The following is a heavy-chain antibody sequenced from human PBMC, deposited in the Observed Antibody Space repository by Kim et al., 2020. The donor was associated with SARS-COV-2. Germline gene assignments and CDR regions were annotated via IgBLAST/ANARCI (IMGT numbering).Heavy chain of an antibody. CDR1: GFTVSSNY. CDR3: ARGDRMSHDAFDI. Sequence: GGSLRLSCAASGFTVSSNYMSWVRQAPGKGLEWVSVIYSGGSTYYADSVKGRFTISRDNSKNTLYLQMNSLRAEDTAVHYCARGDRMSHDAFDIWGQGTMVTVSS. V-gene: IGHV3-53*01. CDR2: IYSGGST. D-gene: IGHD2-15*01. J-gene: IGHJ3*02.